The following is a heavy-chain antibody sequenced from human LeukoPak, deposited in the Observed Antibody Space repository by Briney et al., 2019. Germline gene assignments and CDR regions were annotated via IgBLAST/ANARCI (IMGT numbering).Heavy chain of an antibody. CDR3: ARVGVGTVAGNYFDD. V-gene: IGHV3-53*04. Sequence: GRSLRLSCAATGFTFSSYGMHWVRQAPGKGLEWVSLIYAGGDTFYADSVKGRFTISRHNFENTLFLQMNNLGAEDTAVYYCARVGVGTVAGNYFDDWGQGTLVTVSS. J-gene: IGHJ4*02. CDR1: GFTFSSYG. CDR2: IYAGGDT. D-gene: IGHD6-19*01.